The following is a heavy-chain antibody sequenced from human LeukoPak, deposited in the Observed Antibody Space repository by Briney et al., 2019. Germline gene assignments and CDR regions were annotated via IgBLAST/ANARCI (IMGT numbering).Heavy chain of an antibody. CDR3: ARDPVGYCSSTSCYTPGWFDP. Sequence: NPGGSLRLSCAASGFTFSSYSMNWVRQAPGKGLEWVSSISSSSRYIYYADSVKGRFTISRDNAKNSLYLQMNSLRAEDTAVYYCARDPVGYCSSTSCYTPGWFDPWGQGTLVTVSS. V-gene: IGHV3-21*01. J-gene: IGHJ5*02. CDR1: GFTFSSYS. D-gene: IGHD2-2*01. CDR2: ISSSSRYI.